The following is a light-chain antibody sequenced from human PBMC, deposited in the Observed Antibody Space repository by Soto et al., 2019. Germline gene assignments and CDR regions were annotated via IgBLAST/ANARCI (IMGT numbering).Light chain of an antibody. V-gene: IGKV1-5*03. CDR2: KAS. J-gene: IGKJ4*01. CDR3: QQYNSYSAT. CDR1: QSISSW. Sequence: IQMTHSPSTLSASVGDRVTITCRAIQSISSWLAWYQQKPGKAPKLLIYKASSLESGVPSRFSGSGSGTEFTLTISSLQPDDFATYYCQQYNSYSATFGGGTKVEIK.